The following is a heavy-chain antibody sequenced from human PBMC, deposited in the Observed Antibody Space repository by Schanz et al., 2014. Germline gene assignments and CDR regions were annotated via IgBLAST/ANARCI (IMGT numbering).Heavy chain of an antibody. J-gene: IGHJ4*02. V-gene: IGHV3-33*06. CDR2: IWYDGSKT. Sequence: QIQLVESGGGVVQPGTSLRLSCTISGFSFSRYGMHWVRQAPGKGLEWVAVIWYDGSKTYYADSVRGRFTISRENSKNTLHLQMNSLRAEDTAVYHCAKDLPAVAVAPLMTGLYDSWGQGTLVTVSS. CDR1: GFSFSRYG. CDR3: AKDLPAVAVAPLMTGLYDS. D-gene: IGHD6-19*01.